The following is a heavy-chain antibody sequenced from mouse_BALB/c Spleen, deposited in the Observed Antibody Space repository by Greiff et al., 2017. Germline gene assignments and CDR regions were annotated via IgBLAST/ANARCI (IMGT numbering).Heavy chain of an antibody. CDR3: ARDDWYFDV. J-gene: IGHJ1*01. CDR1: GFNIKDTY. CDR2: IDPANGNT. Sequence: EVHLVESGAELVKPGASVKLSCTASGFNIKDTYMHWVKQRPEQGLEWIGRIDPANGNTKYDPKFQGKATITADTSSNTAYLQLSSLTSEDTAVYYCARDDWYFDVWGAGTTVTVAS. V-gene: IGHV14-3*02.